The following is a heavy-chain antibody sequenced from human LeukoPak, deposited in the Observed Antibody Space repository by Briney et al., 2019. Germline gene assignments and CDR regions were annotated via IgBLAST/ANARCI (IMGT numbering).Heavy chain of an antibody. CDR3: SRDRGNSDPGDWYDS. CDR2: ISGSGSTV. Sequence: GGSLRLSCAASGFTFSDYYMSWIRQAPGKGLEWVSYISGSGSTVYYAASVRGRFTISRDNAKNSLFLQMNSLRAEDTAVYYCSRDRGNSDPGDWYDSWGQGTLVTVSS. J-gene: IGHJ5*01. CDR1: GFTFSDYY. D-gene: IGHD4-23*01. V-gene: IGHV3-11*01.